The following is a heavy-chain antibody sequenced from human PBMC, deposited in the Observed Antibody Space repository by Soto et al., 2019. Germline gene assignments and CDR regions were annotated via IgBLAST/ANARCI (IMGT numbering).Heavy chain of an antibody. CDR2: INSDGSST. D-gene: IGHD3-16*02. V-gene: IGHV3-74*01. Sequence: PGGSLRLSCAASGFTFSSYWMHWVRQAPGKGLVWVSRINSDGSSTSYADSVRGRFTISRDNAKNTLYLQMNSLRAEDTAVYYCARDGFEDFLSAAGEVDYWGQGTLVTVSS. J-gene: IGHJ4*02. CDR3: ARDGFEDFLSAAGEVDY. CDR1: GFTFSSYW.